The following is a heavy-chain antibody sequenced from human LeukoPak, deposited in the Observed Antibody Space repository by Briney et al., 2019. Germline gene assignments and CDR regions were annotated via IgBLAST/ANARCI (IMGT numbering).Heavy chain of an antibody. D-gene: IGHD3-22*01. V-gene: IGHV1-3*01. Sequence: ASVKVSCKASGGTFSSYAMHWVRQAPGQRLEWMGWINAGNGNTKYSQKFQGRVTITRDTSASTAYMELSSLRSEDTAVYYCARVHDSSGYYGYWGQGTLVTVSS. CDR2: INAGNGNT. CDR3: ARVHDSSGYYGY. CDR1: GGTFSSYA. J-gene: IGHJ4*02.